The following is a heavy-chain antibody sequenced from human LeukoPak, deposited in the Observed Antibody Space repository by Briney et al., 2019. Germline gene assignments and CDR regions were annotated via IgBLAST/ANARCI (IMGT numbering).Heavy chain of an antibody. CDR3: VRANSLMVRGVITYFDS. D-gene: IGHD3-10*01. V-gene: IGHV3-48*02. CDR1: GFTFSSYG. CDR2: ISSSGATI. J-gene: IGHJ4*02. Sequence: GGSLRLSCAASGFTFSSYGMNWVRQAPGKGLEFVAYISSSGATIYYADSLKGRFTTSRDNAKNSLYLQMNSLRDEDTAVYFCVRANSLMVRGVITYFDSWGQGTLVTVSS.